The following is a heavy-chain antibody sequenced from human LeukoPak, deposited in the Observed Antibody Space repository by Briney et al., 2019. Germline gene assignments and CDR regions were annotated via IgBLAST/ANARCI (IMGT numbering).Heavy chain of an antibody. CDR2: IIPIFGTA. V-gene: IGHV1-69*05. Sequence: SLKVSCKASGGTFSSYAISWVRQAPGQGLEWMGGIIPIFGTANYAQKFQGRVTITTDESTSTAYMELSSLRSEDTAVYYCARKTSIAARGGAFDIWGQGTMVTVSS. D-gene: IGHD6-6*01. CDR1: GGTFSSYA. J-gene: IGHJ3*02. CDR3: ARKTSIAARGGAFDI.